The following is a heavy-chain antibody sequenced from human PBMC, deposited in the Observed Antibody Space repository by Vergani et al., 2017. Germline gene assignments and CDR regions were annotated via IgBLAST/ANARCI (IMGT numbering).Heavy chain of an antibody. Sequence: QVQLQESGPGLVKPSETLSLTCTVSGASVNRANYYWTWIRQPPGKGLEWIGYIYDSGDTKYNPSLKSRVTMSLDTSKNQFSLNLYSVTAADTAVYYCARGALWWLRQIDSWGQGTLVTVSS. J-gene: IGHJ4*02. V-gene: IGHV4-61*01. CDR2: IYDSGDT. D-gene: IGHD2-21*01. CDR3: ARGALWWLRQIDS. CDR1: GASVNRANYY.